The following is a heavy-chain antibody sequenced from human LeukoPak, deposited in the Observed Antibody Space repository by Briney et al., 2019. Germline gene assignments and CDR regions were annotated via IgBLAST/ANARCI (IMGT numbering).Heavy chain of an antibody. CDR3: ARVVGYCSSTSCYRPLGYFDY. J-gene: IGHJ4*02. D-gene: IGHD2-2*01. CDR2: IIPIFGTA. V-gene: IGHV1-69*13. CDR1: GGTFSSYA. Sequence: VASVKVSCKASGGTFSSYAISWVRQAPGQGLEWMGGIIPIFGTANYAQKFHGRVTITADESTSTAYMELSSLRSEDTAVYYCARVVGYCSSTSCYRPLGYFDYWGQGTLVTVSS.